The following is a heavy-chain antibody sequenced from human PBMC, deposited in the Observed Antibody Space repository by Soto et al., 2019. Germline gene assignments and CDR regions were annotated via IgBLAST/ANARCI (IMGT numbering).Heavy chain of an antibody. J-gene: IGHJ4*02. CDR2: IWYDGSNK. CDR1: GFTFSSYG. CDR3: ARDRESYYWVPDY. V-gene: IGHV3-33*01. D-gene: IGHD1-26*01. Sequence: PGGSLRLSRAASGFTFSSYGMHWVRQAPGKGLEGVAVIWYDGSNKYYADSVKGRFTISRDNSKNTLYLQMNSLRAEDTAVYYCARDRESYYWVPDYWGQGTLVTVSS.